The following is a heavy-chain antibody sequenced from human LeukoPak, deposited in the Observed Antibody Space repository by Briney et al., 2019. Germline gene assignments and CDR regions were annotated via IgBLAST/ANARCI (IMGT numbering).Heavy chain of an antibody. Sequence: GASVRVSCTASGYTFTGYYMHWVRQAPGQGLEWMGRINPNSGGTNYAQKFQGRVTMTRDTSISTAYMELSRLRSDDTAVYYCARAFYGDYVWFDPWGQGTLVTVSS. V-gene: IGHV1-2*02. CDR1: GYTFTGYY. J-gene: IGHJ5*02. D-gene: IGHD4-17*01. CDR3: ARAFYGDYVWFDP. CDR2: INPNSGGT.